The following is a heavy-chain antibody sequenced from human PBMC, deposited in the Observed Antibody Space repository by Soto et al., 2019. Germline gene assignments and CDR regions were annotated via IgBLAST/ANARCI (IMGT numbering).Heavy chain of an antibody. CDR1: GFTVSSNY. J-gene: IGHJ3*02. CDR3: ARSHSSGGHAFDI. V-gene: IGHV3-53*04. CDR2: IYSGGST. Sequence: RGSLRLSCAASGFTVSSNYMSWVRQAPGKGLEWVSVIYSGGSTYYADSVKGRFTISRHNSKNTLYLQMNSLRAEDTAVYYCARSHSSGGHAFDIWGQGTMVTVSS. D-gene: IGHD6-19*01.